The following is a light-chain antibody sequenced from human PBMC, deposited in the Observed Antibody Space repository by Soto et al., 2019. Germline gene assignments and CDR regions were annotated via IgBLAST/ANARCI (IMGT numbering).Light chain of an antibody. CDR3: QTWGAGIVV. Sequence: QPVLTQSPSASASLGASVKLTCTLSSGHSNYAIAWHQQQSEKGPRYLMKLNSDGSHSKGDGIPDRFSGSSSGAERYLTMSSLQSEDEADYYCQTWGAGIVVFGGGTQLTVL. CDR2: LNSDGSH. CDR1: SGHSNYA. J-gene: IGLJ2*01. V-gene: IGLV4-69*01.